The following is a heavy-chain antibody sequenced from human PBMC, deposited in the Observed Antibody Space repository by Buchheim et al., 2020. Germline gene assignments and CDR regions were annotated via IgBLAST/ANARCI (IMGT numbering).Heavy chain of an antibody. CDR2: IYWADDK. CDR1: GFSLSTSGVG. CDR3: AHRPYYYDSSGYSNWFDP. J-gene: IGHJ5*02. V-gene: IGHV2-5*02. D-gene: IGHD3-22*01. Sequence: QITLKESGPTLVKPTQTLTLTCTFSGFSLSTSGVGVGWIRQPPGKALEWLALIYWADDKRYSPSLKSKLTITKYTPKTPVVLTMTNMDPVDTATYYCAHRPYYYDSSGYSNWFDPWGQGTL.